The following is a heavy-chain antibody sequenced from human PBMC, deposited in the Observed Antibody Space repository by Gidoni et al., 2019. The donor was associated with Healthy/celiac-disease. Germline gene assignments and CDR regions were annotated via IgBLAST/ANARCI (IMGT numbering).Heavy chain of an antibody. V-gene: IGHV3-21*01. CDR1: GFTFSSYS. J-gene: IGHJ4*02. CDR3: ARDSPYDYGDYVLDY. Sequence: EVQLVESGGGLVKPGGSLRLSCAASGFTFSSYSMNWVRQAPGKGLEWVSSISSSSSYIYDADSVKGRLTISRDNAKNSLYLQMNSLRAEDTAVYYCARDSPYDYGDYVLDYWGQGTLVTVSS. CDR2: ISSSSSYI. D-gene: IGHD4-17*01.